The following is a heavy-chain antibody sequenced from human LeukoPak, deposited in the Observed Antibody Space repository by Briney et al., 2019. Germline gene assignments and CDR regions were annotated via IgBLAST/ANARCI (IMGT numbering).Heavy chain of an antibody. CDR2: ISHDGNNQ. D-gene: IGHD3-22*01. V-gene: IGHV3-30*18. Sequence: GRSLGLSCAASGFTFSSYGMHWVRQAPGKGLEWVAVISHDGNNQYYADSVKGRLTISRDNSKNTVYLQMNSLRAEDTAVYYCAQENYYDSSAYLDHWGQGTLVTVSS. CDR3: AQENYYDSSAYLDH. J-gene: IGHJ4*02. CDR1: GFTFSSYG.